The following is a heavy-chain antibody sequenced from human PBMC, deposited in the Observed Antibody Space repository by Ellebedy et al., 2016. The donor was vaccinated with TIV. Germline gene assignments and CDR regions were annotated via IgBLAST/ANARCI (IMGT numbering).Heavy chain of an antibody. D-gene: IGHD4-11*01. CDR1: GFTASSNY. V-gene: IGHV3-66*01. Sequence: PGGSLRLSCAASGFTASSNYMSWVRQAPGKGLEWISVTYSGGSTDYADSVRGRFTISRDNSKNTLYLQMNSLRAEDTAVYYCARGSTVSYYYHYGMDVWGQGTTVTVSS. J-gene: IGHJ6*02. CDR2: TYSGGST. CDR3: ARGSTVSYYYHYGMDV.